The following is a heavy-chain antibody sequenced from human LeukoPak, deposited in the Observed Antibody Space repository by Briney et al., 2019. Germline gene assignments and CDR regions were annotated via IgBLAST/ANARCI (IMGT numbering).Heavy chain of an antibody. CDR1: GFTFSNYW. CDR3: ARHYDILTGTFPYY. CDR2: IKQDGNEK. V-gene: IGHV3-7*03. J-gene: IGHJ4*02. Sequence: GGSLRLSCAASGFTFSNYWMSWVRQAPGKGLEWVAYIKQDGNEKYYVGSVRGRFTISRDNAENSLYLQMNSLRAEDTAVYYCARHYDILTGTFPYYWGQGTLVTVSS. D-gene: IGHD3-9*01.